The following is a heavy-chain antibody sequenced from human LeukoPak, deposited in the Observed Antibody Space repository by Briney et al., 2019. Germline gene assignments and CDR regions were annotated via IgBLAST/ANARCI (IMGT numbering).Heavy chain of an antibody. D-gene: IGHD4-23*01. CDR1: GFTFSSYS. CDR3: AKDPDYGGNY. CDR2: ISSSSSYI. Sequence: GGSLRLSCAASGFTFSSYSMNWVRQAPGKGLEWVSSISSSSSYIYYADSVKGRFTISRDNSKNTLYLQMNSLRAEDTAVYYCAKDPDYGGNYWGQGTLVTVSS. V-gene: IGHV3-21*01. J-gene: IGHJ4*02.